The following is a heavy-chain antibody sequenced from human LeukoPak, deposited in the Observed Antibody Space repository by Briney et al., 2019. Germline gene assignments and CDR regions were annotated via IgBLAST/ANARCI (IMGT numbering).Heavy chain of an antibody. CDR2: ISAYNGNT. V-gene: IGHV1-18*01. CDR3: AKEGILDYGDYVFDY. D-gene: IGHD4-17*01. Sequence: ASVKVSCKASGYTFTSYGISWVRQAPGQGLEWMGWISAYNGNTNYAQKLQGRVTMTTDTSTSTAHMELRSLRSDDTAVYYCAKEGILDYGDYVFDYWGQGTLVTVSS. J-gene: IGHJ4*02. CDR1: GYTFTSYG.